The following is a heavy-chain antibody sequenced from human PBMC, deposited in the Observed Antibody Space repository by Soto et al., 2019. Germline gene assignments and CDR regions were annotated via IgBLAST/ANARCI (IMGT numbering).Heavy chain of an antibody. J-gene: IGHJ4*02. CDR1: GFTFSSYW. Sequence: GGSLRLSCAASGFTFSSYWMSWVSQAPGKGLEWVANIKQDGSEKFYVDHVKGRFTISRDNAKNSLYLQMNSLRAEDTAVYYCASLPIGSGSYYNDYWGQGTLVTVSS. CDR2: IKQDGSEK. CDR3: ASLPIGSGSYYNDY. D-gene: IGHD3-10*01. V-gene: IGHV3-7*01.